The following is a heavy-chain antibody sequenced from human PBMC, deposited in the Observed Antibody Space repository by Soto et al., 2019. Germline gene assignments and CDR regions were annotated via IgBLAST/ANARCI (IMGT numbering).Heavy chain of an antibody. J-gene: IGHJ6*02. CDR3: TTGPERRYCSGGSCYSNYYGMDV. D-gene: IGHD2-15*01. Sequence: GSLRLSCAASGFTFSNAWMSWVRQAPGKGLEWVGRIKSKTDGGTTDYAAPVKGRFTISRDDSKNTLYLQMNSLKTEDTAVYYCTTGPERRYCSGGSCYSNYYGMDVWGQGTTVTVSS. CDR1: GFTFSNAW. CDR2: IKSKTDGGTT. V-gene: IGHV3-15*01.